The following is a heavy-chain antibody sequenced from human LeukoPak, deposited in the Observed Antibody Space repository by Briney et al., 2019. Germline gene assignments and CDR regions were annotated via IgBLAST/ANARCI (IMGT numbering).Heavy chain of an antibody. CDR2: IFYS. CDR1: GGSISTSNYY. D-gene: IGHD3-10*01. CDR3: AKSNGYGLVDI. V-gene: IGHV4-39*07. Sequence: SETLSLTCTVSGGSISTSNYYWGWVRQPPGKGLEWIGNIFYSPSLKSRVTISLDTSRNQFSLKLNSVTAADTAVYYCAKSNGYGLVDIWGQGTMVTVSS. J-gene: IGHJ3*02.